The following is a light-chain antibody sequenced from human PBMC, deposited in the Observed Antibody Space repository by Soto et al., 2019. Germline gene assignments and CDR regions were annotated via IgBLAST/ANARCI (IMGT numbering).Light chain of an antibody. CDR3: SSYSGSTTLGV. CDR2: DVS. V-gene: IGLV2-14*03. CDR1: SSDVGGYNY. Sequence: QAVVTQPASVSGSPGQSITISCTGTSSDVGGYNYVSWYQQHPGKAPKLIIYDVSNRPSGVSNRFSGSKSGNTASLTISGLQAEDEADYYCSSYSGSTTLGVFGGGTKLTVL. J-gene: IGLJ3*02.